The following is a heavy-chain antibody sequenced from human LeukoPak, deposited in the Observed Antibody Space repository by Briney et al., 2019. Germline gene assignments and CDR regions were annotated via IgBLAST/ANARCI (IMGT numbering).Heavy chain of an antibody. D-gene: IGHD6-19*01. CDR2: ISGSGGRT. CDR3: AKTALAVAGIVPVESELDY. CDR1: GFIFSSYA. Sequence: GGSLRLSCAASGFIFSSYAMSWVRLAPGKGLEWIPVISGSGGRTDCADSVKGRFTISRDNSKNTLYLQMNSLRAEDTAVYYCAKTALAVAGIVPVESELDYWGQGTLVTVSS. J-gene: IGHJ4*02. V-gene: IGHV3-23*01.